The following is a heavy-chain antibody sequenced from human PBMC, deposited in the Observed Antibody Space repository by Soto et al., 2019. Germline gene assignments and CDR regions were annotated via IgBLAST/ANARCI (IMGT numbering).Heavy chain of an antibody. CDR2: IYYSGST. V-gene: IGHV4-39*01. D-gene: IGHD5-12*01. J-gene: IGHJ6*02. CDR3: AGIVATVELHYYYCMDV. CDR1: GASFSSSSYY. Sequence: PSEPLSLTCTVSGASFSSSSYYWGWIRQPPGKGLEWIGSIYYSGSTYYNPSIMSRVTIAVDTSKNQFSLKLSSVTAADTAVYYCAGIVATVELHYYYCMDVWGQGTTVTVSS.